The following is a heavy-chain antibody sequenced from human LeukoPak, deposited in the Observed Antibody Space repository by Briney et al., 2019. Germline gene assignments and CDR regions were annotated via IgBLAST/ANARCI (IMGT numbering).Heavy chain of an antibody. Sequence: PSETLSLTCTVSGGSVSSGSYCWSWIRQPPGKGLEWIGYIYYSGSTNYNPSLKSRVTISVDTSKNQFSLKLSSVTAADTAVYYCARAGFDESFDYWGQGTLVTVSS. V-gene: IGHV4-61*01. CDR3: ARAGFDESFDY. CDR1: GGSVSSGSYC. CDR2: IYYSGST. D-gene: IGHD3-10*01. J-gene: IGHJ4*02.